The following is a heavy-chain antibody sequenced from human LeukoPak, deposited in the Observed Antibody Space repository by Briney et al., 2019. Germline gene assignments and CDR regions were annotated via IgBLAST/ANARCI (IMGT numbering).Heavy chain of an antibody. CDR1: GYSFTSYW. CDR3: TRHSLRLVPAALDY. V-gene: IGHV5-51*01. Sequence: GESLKISCKGSGYSFTSYWIGWVRQMPGKGLEWMGIIYPGNSDTRYSTSFQSQVTISADKSISTAYLQWSSLKASDTAMYYCTRHSLRLVPAALDYWGQGTLVTVSS. D-gene: IGHD2-2*01. CDR2: IYPGNSDT. J-gene: IGHJ4*02.